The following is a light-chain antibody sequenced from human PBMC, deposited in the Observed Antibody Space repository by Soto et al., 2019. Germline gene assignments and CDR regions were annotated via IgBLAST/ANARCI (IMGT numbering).Light chain of an antibody. CDR3: QQYDNSPWT. Sequence: EIVLTQSPGTLSLSPGEGATLSCRASQSVSSSYLAWYQQKPGQAPRLLIYGASSRATGIPYRFSGGGSGTDFTLTISRLEPEDFAAYYWQQYDNSPWTFGQGTKVEIK. CDR2: GAS. J-gene: IGKJ1*01. CDR1: QSVSSSY. V-gene: IGKV3-20*01.